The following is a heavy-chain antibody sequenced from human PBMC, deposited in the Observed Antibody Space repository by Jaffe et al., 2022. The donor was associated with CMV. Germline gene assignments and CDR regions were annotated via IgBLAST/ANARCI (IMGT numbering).Heavy chain of an antibody. V-gene: IGHV3-30*18. CDR1: GFAFSAYG. Sequence: QVQLLESGGGVVQPGGSLRLSCAGSGFAFSAYGMHWVRQFPGKGLEWVAFSSHDENKKYYAESVKGRFTVSRDNSKNTMFLQMNSLRIEDSAIYYCAKVQTGGRALAGRDWFGPWGQGTLVTVSS. CDR3: AKVQTGGRALAGRDWFGP. J-gene: IGHJ5*02. CDR2: SSHDENKK. D-gene: IGHD3-3*02.